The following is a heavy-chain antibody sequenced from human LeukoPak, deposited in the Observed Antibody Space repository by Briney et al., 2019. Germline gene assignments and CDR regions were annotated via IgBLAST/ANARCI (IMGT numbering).Heavy chain of an antibody. Sequence: PSETLSLTCAVYGGSFSGYYWSWIRQPPGKGLEWIGEINHSGSTNYNPSLKSRVTISVDTSKNQFSLRLSSVTAADTAVYYCATPTFYYDSGDYYFHYWGQGTLVTVSS. CDR2: INHSGST. CDR1: GGSFSGYY. D-gene: IGHD3-10*01. J-gene: IGHJ4*02. CDR3: ATPTFYYDSGDYYFHY. V-gene: IGHV4-34*01.